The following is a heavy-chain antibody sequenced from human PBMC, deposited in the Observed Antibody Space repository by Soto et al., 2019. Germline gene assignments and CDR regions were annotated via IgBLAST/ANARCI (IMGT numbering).Heavy chain of an antibody. CDR1: GYTFTGCY. D-gene: IGHD3-22*01. J-gene: IGHJ6*02. Sequence: ASVKVSCKASGYTFTGCYMHWVRQAPGQGLEWMGWINPNSGGTNYAQKFQGWVTMTRDTSISTAYMELSRLRSDDTAVYYRARDLSLPDSSGYYSYGMDVWGQGTTVTVSS. CDR2: INPNSGGT. CDR3: ARDLSLPDSSGYYSYGMDV. V-gene: IGHV1-2*04.